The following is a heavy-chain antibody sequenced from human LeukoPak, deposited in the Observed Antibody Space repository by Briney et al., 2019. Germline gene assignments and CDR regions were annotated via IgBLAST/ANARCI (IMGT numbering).Heavy chain of an antibody. Sequence: SETLSLTCAVYGGSFSGYYWSWIRQPPGKGLEWIGEINHSGSTNYNPSLKSRVTISVDTSKNQFSLKLSSVTAADTAVYYCVRADYYDSSGYYYYFDYWGQGTLVTVSS. CDR1: GGSFSGYY. CDR3: VRADYYDSSGYYYYFDY. D-gene: IGHD3-22*01. J-gene: IGHJ4*02. CDR2: INHSGST. V-gene: IGHV4-34*01.